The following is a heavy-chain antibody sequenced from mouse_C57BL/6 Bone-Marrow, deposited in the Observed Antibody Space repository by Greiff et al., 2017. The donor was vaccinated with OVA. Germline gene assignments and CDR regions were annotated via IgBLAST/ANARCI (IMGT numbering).Heavy chain of an antibody. Sequence: EVQLQQPGAELVKPGASVKMSCKASGYTFTSYWMHWVKQRPGQGLEWIGAIYPGNSDTSYNQKFKGKAKLTAVTSASTAYMELSSLTNEDSAVYYCTRWWLPFAYWGQGTLVTVSA. CDR1: GYTFTSYW. D-gene: IGHD1-1*02. V-gene: IGHV1-5*01. CDR2: IYPGNSDT. CDR3: TRWWLPFAY. J-gene: IGHJ3*01.